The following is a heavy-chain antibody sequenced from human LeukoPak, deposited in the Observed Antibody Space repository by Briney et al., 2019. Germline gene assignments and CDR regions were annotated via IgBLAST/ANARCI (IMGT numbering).Heavy chain of an antibody. D-gene: IGHD6-13*01. V-gene: IGHV4-38-2*01. Sequence: SETLSLTCAVFGYSISSGYSWGWIRQPPGKGLEWIGSIYHSGSTYYNPSLKSRVTLPVDTSKNQFSLKLSSVTAADTAVYYCARHGPESSSWPNWFDPWGQGTLVTVSS. CDR3: ARHGPESSSWPNWFDP. CDR1: GYSISSGYS. J-gene: IGHJ5*02. CDR2: IYHSGST.